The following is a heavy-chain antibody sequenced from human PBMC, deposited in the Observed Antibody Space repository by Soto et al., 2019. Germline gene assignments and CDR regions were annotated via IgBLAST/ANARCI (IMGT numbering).Heavy chain of an antibody. CDR3: ARDRAYSRFDY. J-gene: IGHJ4*02. V-gene: IGHV3-7*03. CDR2: MNEDGSER. CDR1: GFSFSSAW. Sequence: GGSLRLSCAVSGFSFSSAWMTWIRQAPGKGLERVAIMNEDGSERYYVDSVKGRFTISRDNAKNALFLQMNSLRVEDTAVYFCARDRAYSRFDYWGQGSLVTVSS. D-gene: IGHD4-4*01.